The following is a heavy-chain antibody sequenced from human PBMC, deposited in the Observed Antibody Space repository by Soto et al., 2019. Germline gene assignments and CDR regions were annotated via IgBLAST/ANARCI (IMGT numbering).Heavy chain of an antibody. J-gene: IGHJ4*02. CDR2: IWYDGSNK. D-gene: IGHD1-1*01. CDR3: AREGLNWNDYYY. CDR1: GFTFSSYG. Sequence: QVQLVESGGGVVQPGRSLRLSCAASGFTFSSYGMHWVRQAPGKGLEWVAVIWYDGSNKYYADSVKGRFTISRDNSKNTLYLQMNSLRAEDTAVYYCAREGLNWNDYYYWGQGTLVTVSS. V-gene: IGHV3-33*01.